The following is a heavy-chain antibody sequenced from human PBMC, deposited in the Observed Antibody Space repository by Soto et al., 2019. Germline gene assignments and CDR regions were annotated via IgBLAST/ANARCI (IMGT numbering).Heavy chain of an antibody. CDR2: IYYSGST. V-gene: IGHV4-59*12. CDR1: GGSISSYY. J-gene: IGHJ6*03. CDR3: ARDVGYYYGSGSYYYYMDV. D-gene: IGHD3-10*01. Sequence: SETLSLTCTVSGGSISSYYWSWIRQPPGKGLEWIGYIYYSGSTNYNPSLKSRVTISVDTSKNQFSLKLSSVTAADTAVYYCARDVGYYYGSGSYYYYMDVWGKGITVTV.